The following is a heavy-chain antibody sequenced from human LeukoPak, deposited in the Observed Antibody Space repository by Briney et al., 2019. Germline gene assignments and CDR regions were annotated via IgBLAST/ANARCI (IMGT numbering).Heavy chain of an antibody. D-gene: IGHD6-19*01. CDR3: ARAGYSSGWYVDYYYGMDV. Sequence: SETLSLTSSVSGHSISSGYYWGWIRQPPGKGLEWIGSIYHSGSTYYNPSLKSRVTISVDTSKNQFSLKLSSVTAADTAVYYCARAGYSSGWYVDYYYGMDVWGQGTTVTVSS. J-gene: IGHJ6*02. V-gene: IGHV4-38-2*02. CDR2: IYHSGST. CDR1: GHSISSGYY.